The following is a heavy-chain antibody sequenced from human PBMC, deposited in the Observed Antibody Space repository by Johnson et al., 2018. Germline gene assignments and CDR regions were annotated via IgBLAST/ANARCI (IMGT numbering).Heavy chain of an antibody. CDR2: ISSSSSSI. V-gene: IGHV3-48*01. Sequence: VESGGTLRIXCAAXGFXFGSYSMSWVRQAPGKGLEWLSYISSSSSSIYYADSVKGRFTVSRDNAKNSLFLQMNSLRAEDTAVYYCARVISFFYYYMDVWGKGTTVTVSS. D-gene: IGHD3-3*02. CDR3: ARVISFFYYYMDV. CDR1: GFXFGSYS. J-gene: IGHJ6*03.